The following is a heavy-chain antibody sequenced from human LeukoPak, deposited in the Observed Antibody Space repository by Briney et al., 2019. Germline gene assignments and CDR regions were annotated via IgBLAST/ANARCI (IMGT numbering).Heavy chain of an antibody. Sequence: PSETLSLTCAVHGGSFSGFYWTWMRQPPGKELEWIGEIKHGGITKYYPSLNSRVTMSEDTSNNQFSLKLTSVTAADTAVYYCARGLGGGYPDYWGPGTLVTVSS. CDR2: IKHGGIT. CDR3: ARGLGGGYPDY. J-gene: IGHJ4*02. D-gene: IGHD5-12*01. CDR1: GGSFSGFY. V-gene: IGHV4-34*01.